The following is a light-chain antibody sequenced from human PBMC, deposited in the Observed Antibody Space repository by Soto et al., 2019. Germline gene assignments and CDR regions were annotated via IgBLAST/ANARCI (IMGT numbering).Light chain of an antibody. Sequence: EIVMTQSPATLSVSPGERATLSCRASQSISSGLAWFQQKPGQAPRLLIYSASTRAAGIPGRFSGSGSGTEFTLTIRSLQSEDFAVYYCYQYNNWPPLYTFGQGTKLEIK. CDR3: YQYNNWPPLYT. J-gene: IGKJ2*01. CDR1: QSISSG. V-gene: IGKV3-15*01. CDR2: SAS.